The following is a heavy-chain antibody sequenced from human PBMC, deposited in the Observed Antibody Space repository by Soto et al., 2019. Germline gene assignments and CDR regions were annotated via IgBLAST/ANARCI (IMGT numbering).Heavy chain of an antibody. V-gene: IGHV2-5*02. J-gene: IGHJ3*02. D-gene: IGHD2-15*01. CDR3: AHRRSYCSGGSCAPYAFDI. CDR2: IYWDDDK. CDR1: GFSLSTSGVG. Sequence: QITLKESGPTLVKPTQTLTLTCTFSGFSLSTSGVGVGWIRQPPGKALEWLALIYWDDDKRYSPSLKSRLTITKDNSKNQVVLTVTNMDPVDTTTYYCAHRRSYCSGGSCAPYAFDIWGQGTMVTVSS.